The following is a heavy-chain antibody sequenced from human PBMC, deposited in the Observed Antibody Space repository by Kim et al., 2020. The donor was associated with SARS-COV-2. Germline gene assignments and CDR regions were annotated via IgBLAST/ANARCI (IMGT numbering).Heavy chain of an antibody. Sequence: GGSLRLSCAASGFTFSSYAMSWVRQAPGKGLEWVAAITYGGSSTYYADSVKGRFTISRDNSKNTLYLQMNSLRAEDTALYYCARDPWPCHGRLTGYY. CDR2: ITYGGSST. J-gene: IGHJ6*03. V-gene: IGHV3-23*01. CDR3: ARDPWPCHGRLTGYY. D-gene: IGHD1-26*01. CDR1: GFTFSSYA.